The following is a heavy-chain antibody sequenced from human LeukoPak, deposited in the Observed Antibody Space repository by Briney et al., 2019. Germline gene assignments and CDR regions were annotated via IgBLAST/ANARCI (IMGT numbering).Heavy chain of an antibody. CDR3: ARDRRSYYYGMDV. V-gene: IGHV4-59*12. Sequence: SETLSLTCTVSGGSISSSYWSWIRQSPGKGLEWIGYIYFSGSTNYSPSLKSRVTISVDTSKNQFSLKLNSVTAADTAVYYCARDRRSYYYGMDVWGQGTTVTVSS. CDR2: IYFSGST. J-gene: IGHJ6*02. CDR1: GGSISSSY.